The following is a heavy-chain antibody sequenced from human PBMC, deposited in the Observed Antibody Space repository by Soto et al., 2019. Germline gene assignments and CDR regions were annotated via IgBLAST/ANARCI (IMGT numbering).Heavy chain of an antibody. V-gene: IGHV4-39*01. CDR1: GGSINGGTYF. D-gene: IGHD3-3*01. Sequence: QLQLQESGPGLVKPSETLFLTCTVSGGSINGGTYFWGWIRQPPGKGLEWIGSINYSGRTNYNPSLKSRVTVSADTSKNQFSLKLRSVTATDTAVYYCARHTPHATFGVPTPYFDHWGQGTLVSVSS. CDR3: ARHTPHATFGVPTPYFDH. J-gene: IGHJ4*02. CDR2: INYSGRT.